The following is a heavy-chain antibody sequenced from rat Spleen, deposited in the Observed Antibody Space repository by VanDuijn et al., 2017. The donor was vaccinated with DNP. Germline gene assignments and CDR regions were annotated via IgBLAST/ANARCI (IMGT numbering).Heavy chain of an antibody. CDR2: ISSDGGTT. V-gene: IGHV5-58*01. Sequence: EVQLVETGGGLVQPGRSLRLSCVASGFTFSSYWMYWIRQAPGKGLEWVASISSDGGTTYYPDSVKGRFTISRDNAENTVDLQMNSLRSADTATYYCAKDMDYGFAMAAWGQGTSVTVSS. D-gene: IGHD1-11*01. J-gene: IGHJ4*01. CDR3: AKDMDYGFAMAA. CDR1: GFTFSSYW.